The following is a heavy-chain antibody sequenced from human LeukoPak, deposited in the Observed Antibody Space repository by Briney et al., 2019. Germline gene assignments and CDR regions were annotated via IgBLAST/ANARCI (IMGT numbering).Heavy chain of an antibody. D-gene: IGHD5-12*01. CDR3: ARGDPKMATTYFDY. Sequence: SETLSLTCAVSGGSISSGGYSWSWLRQPPGQGLEWIGYIYHSGSTYYNPSLKSRVTISVDRSKNQFSLKLSSVTAADTAVYYCARGDPKMATTYFDYWGQGTLVTVSS. CDR1: GGSISSGGYS. V-gene: IGHV4-30-2*01. J-gene: IGHJ4*02. CDR2: IYHSGST.